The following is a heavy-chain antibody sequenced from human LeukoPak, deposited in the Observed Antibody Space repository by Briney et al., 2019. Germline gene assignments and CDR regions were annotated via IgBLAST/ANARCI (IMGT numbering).Heavy chain of an antibody. D-gene: IGHD6-13*01. CDR2: VSSDGGNT. V-gene: IGHV3-30*18. CDR1: GFSFYSPD. J-gene: IGHJ5*02. Sequence: GGSLRLSRAASGFSFYSPDMNSFRQAPGKGLEWVAVVSSDGGNTYYADSVKGRFTISRDNSKNTLYLQMNILRTEDTAVYYCANWKGYVRNWYGLFDPWGQGTLVTVSS. CDR3: ANWKGYVRNWYGLFDP.